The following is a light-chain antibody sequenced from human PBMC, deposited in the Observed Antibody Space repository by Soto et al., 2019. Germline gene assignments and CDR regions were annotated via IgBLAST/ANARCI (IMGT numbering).Light chain of an antibody. Sequence: IPMTQSHFTLSASFFDRVGMXLRANQTISSWVAWHQQPPGKAPKLLIDDASILESGAPSRFSGRASGKQFTLIISLLHHDYFTTYYYQPNNSFSGTFGPGTKVDIK. CDR1: QTISSW. V-gene: IGKV1-5*01. CDR2: DAS. CDR3: QPNNSFSGT. J-gene: IGKJ1*01.